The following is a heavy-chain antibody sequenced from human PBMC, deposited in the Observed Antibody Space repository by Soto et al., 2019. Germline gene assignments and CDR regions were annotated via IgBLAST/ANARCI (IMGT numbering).Heavy chain of an antibody. V-gene: IGHV3-33*01. CDR2: IWDDGSNK. D-gene: IGHD3-10*01. CDR1: GFTFSSYG. J-gene: IGHJ4*02. CDR3: ARDRGITMVRRFPSYFDY. Sequence: QVQLVESGGGVVQPGRSLRLSCAASGFTFSSYGMHWVRQAPGKGLEWVAVIWDDGSNKYYADSVKGRFTISRDNSKNTLYLQMNSLRAEDTAVYYCARDRGITMVRRFPSYFDYWGQGTLVTVSS.